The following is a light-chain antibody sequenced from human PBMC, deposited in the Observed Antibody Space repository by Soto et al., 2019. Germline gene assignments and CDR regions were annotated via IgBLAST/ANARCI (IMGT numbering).Light chain of an antibody. V-gene: IGKV3-15*01. J-gene: IGKJ2*01. Sequence: EIVMTQSPATLSVSPGERATLSCRASQSVSSNLAWYQQNPGQAPRLLIYDASTRATGIPARFSGSGSGTEFTLTISSLQSEDIAVYYCQQYNNWPPRYTFGQGTKLEIK. CDR2: DAS. CDR3: QQYNNWPPRYT. CDR1: QSVSSN.